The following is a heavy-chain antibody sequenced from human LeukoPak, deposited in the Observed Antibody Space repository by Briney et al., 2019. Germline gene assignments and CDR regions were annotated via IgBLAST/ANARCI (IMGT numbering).Heavy chain of an antibody. CDR3: ARDAPHQRFDY. J-gene: IGHJ4*02. CDR1: GYTFIDYW. CDR2: IDPKDGDV. V-gene: IGHV1-2*02. Sequence: GASVKVSCKATGYTFIDYWIHWVRQAPGQGLEWMGMIDPKDGDVTSAQKFQGRVTLTRDTSIRTTYMDLSSLGADDTAVYYCARDAPHQRFDYWGQGTQVTVSS.